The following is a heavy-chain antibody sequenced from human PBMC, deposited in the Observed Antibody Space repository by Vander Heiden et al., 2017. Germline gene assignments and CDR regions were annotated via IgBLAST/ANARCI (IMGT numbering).Heavy chain of an antibody. J-gene: IGHJ5*02. CDR1: GGSIRRSSYS. CDR3: ARRQYYYDSSGYYSDWFDP. Sequence: QLQLQESGPGLVKPSETLSLTCTVSGGSIRRSSYSWGWIRQPPGKGLEWIGSIYYSGSTYYNPSLKSRVTISVDTSKNQFSLKLSSVTAADTAVYYCARRQYYYDSSGYYSDWFDPWGQGTLVTVSS. D-gene: IGHD3-22*01. V-gene: IGHV4-39*01. CDR2: IYYSGST.